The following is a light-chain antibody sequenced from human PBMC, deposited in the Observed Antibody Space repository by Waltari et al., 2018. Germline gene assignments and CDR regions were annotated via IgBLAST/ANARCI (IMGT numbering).Light chain of an antibody. CDR2: DAS. Sequence: EIVLTQSPGTLSLSPGERATLSCRASQSVSKYLAWYQQKVGQPPRLHIYDASTRATGIPDRFIGSGFGTDFSLTISRLEPEDFAVYYCQKYGTLPATFGQGTKVEI. J-gene: IGKJ1*01. CDR1: QSVSKY. CDR3: QKYGTLPAT. V-gene: IGKV3-20*01.